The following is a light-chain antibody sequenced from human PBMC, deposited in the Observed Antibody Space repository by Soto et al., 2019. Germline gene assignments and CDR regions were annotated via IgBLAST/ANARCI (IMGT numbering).Light chain of an antibody. CDR1: QTISSW. CDR2: KAS. J-gene: IGKJ1*01. V-gene: IGKV1-5*03. Sequence: DIQMTPSPSTPSGSLGDRVTIPCLASQTISSWLAWYQQKPGKAPKLLIYKASTLKSGVPSRFSGSGSGTEFTLTISSLQPDDFATYYCQHYNSYSEAFGQGTKVDIK. CDR3: QHYNSYSEA.